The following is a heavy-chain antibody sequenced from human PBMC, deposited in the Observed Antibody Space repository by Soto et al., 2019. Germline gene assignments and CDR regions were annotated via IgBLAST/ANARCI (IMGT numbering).Heavy chain of an antibody. D-gene: IGHD2-8*01. CDR2: ISYGGSSK. CDR3: ARDRAQMLGFGY. CDR1: GFTFSNYA. Sequence: QVQLVESGGGVVQPGRSLRLSCAASGFTFSNYAMHWVRQAPGKGLEWVAIISYGGSSKDYADSVKGRFTISRDDSKNTLYLELASLRAEDTAVYYCARDRAQMLGFGYWGQGTLVTVSS. V-gene: IGHV3-30-3*01. J-gene: IGHJ4*02.